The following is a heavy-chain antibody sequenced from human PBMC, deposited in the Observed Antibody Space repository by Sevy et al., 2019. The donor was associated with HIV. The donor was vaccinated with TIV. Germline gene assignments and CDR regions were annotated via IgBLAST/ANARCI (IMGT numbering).Heavy chain of an antibody. J-gene: IGHJ6*02. V-gene: IGHV4-39*01. CDR1: GGSISSSSYY. Sequence: SETLSLTCTVSGGSISSSSYYWGWIRQPPGNGLEWIGSIYYSGSTYYNPSLKSRVTISVDTSKNQFSLKLSSVTAADTAVYYCASANERQYYYYGMDVWGQGTTVTVSS. D-gene: IGHD6-25*01. CDR2: IYYSGST. CDR3: ASANERQYYYYGMDV.